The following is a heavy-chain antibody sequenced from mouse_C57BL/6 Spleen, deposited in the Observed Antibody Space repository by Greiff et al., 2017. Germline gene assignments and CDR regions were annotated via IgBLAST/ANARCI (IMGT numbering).Heavy chain of an antibody. Sequence: QVQLQQSGAELVRPGASVTLSCKASGYTFTDYEMHWVKQTPVHGLEWIGAIDPETGGTAYNQKFKGKAILTADKSSSTAYMELRSLTSEDSAVYYGTRDGSSLYAMDYWGQGTSVTVSS. CDR1: GYTFTDYE. CDR2: IDPETGGT. CDR3: TRDGSSLYAMDY. D-gene: IGHD1-1*01. V-gene: IGHV1-15*01. J-gene: IGHJ4*01.